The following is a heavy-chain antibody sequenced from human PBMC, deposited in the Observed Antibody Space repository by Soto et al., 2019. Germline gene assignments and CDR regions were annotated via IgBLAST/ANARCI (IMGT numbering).Heavy chain of an antibody. D-gene: IGHD3-10*01. Sequence: SETLSPTCTVSGGSISSSSYYWGWIRQPPGKGLEWIGSIYYSGSTYYNPSLKSRVTISVDTSKNQFSLKLSSVTAADTAVYYCAXNKWFGEFANYYYGMDVWGQGTTVTVSS. CDR2: IYYSGST. V-gene: IGHV4-39*01. CDR1: GGSISSSSYY. CDR3: AXNKWFGEFANYYYGMDV. J-gene: IGHJ6*02.